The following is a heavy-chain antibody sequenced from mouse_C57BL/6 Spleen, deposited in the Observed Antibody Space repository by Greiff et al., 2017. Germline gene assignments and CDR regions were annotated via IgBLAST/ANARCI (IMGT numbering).Heavy chain of an antibody. CDR2: IYPGSGNT. V-gene: IGHV1-76*01. CDR1: GYTFTDYY. Sequence: QVHVKQSGAELVRPGASVTLSCKASGYTFTDYYLNWVKQRPGQGLEWIARIYPGSGNTYTNEKFKGTATLTAEKSSSTAYMQLSSLTSEDSAVYCCARRNFAYYYGSSYWYFDVWGTGTTVTVSS. CDR3: ARRNFAYYYGSSYWYFDV. D-gene: IGHD1-1*01. J-gene: IGHJ1*03.